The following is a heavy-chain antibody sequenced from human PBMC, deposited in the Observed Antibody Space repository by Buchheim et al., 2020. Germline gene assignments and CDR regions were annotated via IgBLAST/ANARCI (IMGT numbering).Heavy chain of an antibody. J-gene: IGHJ4*02. D-gene: IGHD2-21*02. V-gene: IGHV3-33*01. CDR1: GFTFSSYG. CDR2: IWHVGNGK. Sequence: QVQLVESGGGVVQPGRSLTLSCEASGFTFSSYGMHWVRQAPDKGLELVALIWHVGNGKFYANSVKGRFTISRDNSKNTLYLQMNSLRAEDTAMYYCAREMLRGYDCLDYWGQGTL. CDR3: AREMLRGYDCLDY.